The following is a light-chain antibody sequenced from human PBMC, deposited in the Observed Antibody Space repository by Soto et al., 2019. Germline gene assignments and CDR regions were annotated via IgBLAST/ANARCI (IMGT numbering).Light chain of an antibody. Sequence: QSVLTQPPSVSGVPGQRVTISCTGSSSNIGAGYDVHWYQQLPGTAPKLLIYGNINRPSGVPDRFSGSKSGTSASLAITGLQAEDEADYYCQSSDSSLSALFGGGTKVTVL. CDR3: QSSDSSLSAL. J-gene: IGLJ3*02. CDR2: GNI. V-gene: IGLV1-40*01. CDR1: SSNIGAGYD.